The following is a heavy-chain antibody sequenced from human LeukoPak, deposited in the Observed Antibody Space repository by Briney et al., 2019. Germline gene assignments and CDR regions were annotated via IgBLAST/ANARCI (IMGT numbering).Heavy chain of an antibody. CDR1: GGSISSSSYY. D-gene: IGHD3-22*01. V-gene: IGHV4-39*07. CDR3: ARYDSSGYYYDY. J-gene: IGHJ4*02. Sequence: SETLSLTCTVSGGSISSSSYYWGWIRQPPGKGLEWIGSIYYSGSTYYNPSLKSRVTISVDTSKNQFSLKLSSVTAADTAVYYCARYDSSGYYYDYWGQGTLVTVSS. CDR2: IYYSGST.